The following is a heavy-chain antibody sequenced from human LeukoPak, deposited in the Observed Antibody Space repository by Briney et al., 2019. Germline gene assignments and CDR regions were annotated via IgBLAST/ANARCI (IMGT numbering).Heavy chain of an antibody. D-gene: IGHD2-2*01. CDR1: GFTFSSYE. J-gene: IGHJ4*02. Sequence: PGGSLRLSCAASGFTFSSYEMNWVRQAPGEGLECGSYISSSGSTIYYGDSVKGRFTISRDYAKNSLYIKMNSLRAEDTAVYYCARERYCSSTSCYAALFDYWGQGTLVTVSS. V-gene: IGHV3-48*03. CDR2: ISSSGSTI. CDR3: ARERYCSSTSCYAALFDY.